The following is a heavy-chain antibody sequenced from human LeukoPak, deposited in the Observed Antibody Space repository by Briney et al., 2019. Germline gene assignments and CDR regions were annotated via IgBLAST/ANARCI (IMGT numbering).Heavy chain of an antibody. V-gene: IGHV3-23*01. CDR3: AKESGQYDY. D-gene: IGHD3-3*01. J-gene: IGHJ4*02. Sequence: GGSLRLSCAASGFTFRDYAMSWVRQAPGKGLEWVSTISGSGSTTYYADLVRGRFTISRDNSKNTLYLQMNSLRAEDTAVYYCAKESGQYDYWGQGTLVTVSS. CDR1: GFTFRDYA. CDR2: ISGSGSTT.